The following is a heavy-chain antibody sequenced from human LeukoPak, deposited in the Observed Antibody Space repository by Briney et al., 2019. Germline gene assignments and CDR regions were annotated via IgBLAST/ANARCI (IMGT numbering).Heavy chain of an antibody. CDR2: FDPEDGET. D-gene: IGHD3-10*01. V-gene: IGHV1-24*01. J-gene: IGHJ4*02. CDR3: ATEPVSPTTMVRGVGYYYFDY. CDR1: GYTLTELS. Sequence: ASVKVSCKVSGYTLTELSMHWVRQAPGKGLEWMGGFDPEDGETIYAQKFQGRVTMTEDTSTDTAYMELSSLRSEDTAVYYCATEPVSPTTMVRGVGYYYFDYWGQGTLVTVSS.